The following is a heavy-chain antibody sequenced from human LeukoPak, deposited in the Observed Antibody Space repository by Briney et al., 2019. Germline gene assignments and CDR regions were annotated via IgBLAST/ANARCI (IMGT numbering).Heavy chain of an antibody. Sequence: ASVKVSCKASGYTFTSYYMHWVRQAPGQGLEWMGIINPSGGSAIYAQNFQGRVTMTRDTSTSTVYMELSSLRSEDTAVYYCARDIASSSYYWDWGQGTLVTVSS. D-gene: IGHD3-22*01. J-gene: IGHJ4*02. V-gene: IGHV1-46*01. CDR1: GYTFTSYY. CDR2: INPSGGSA. CDR3: ARDIASSSYYWD.